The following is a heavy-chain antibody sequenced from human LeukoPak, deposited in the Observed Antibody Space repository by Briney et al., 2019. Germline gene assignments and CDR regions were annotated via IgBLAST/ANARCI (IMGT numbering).Heavy chain of an antibody. CDR3: AREGYDFWTPGDDAFDI. V-gene: IGHV3-7*01. J-gene: IGHJ3*02. D-gene: IGHD3-3*01. Sequence: GGSLRLSCAASGFTFSSYWMSWVRQAPGKGLEWVANIKQDGSEKYYVDSVKGRFTISRDNAKNSLYLQMNSLRAEDTAVYYCAREGYDFWTPGDDAFDIWGQGTMVTVSS. CDR2: IKQDGSEK. CDR1: GFTFSSYW.